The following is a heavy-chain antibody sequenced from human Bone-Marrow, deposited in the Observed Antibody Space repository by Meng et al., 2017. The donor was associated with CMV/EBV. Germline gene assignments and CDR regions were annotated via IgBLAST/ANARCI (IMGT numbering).Heavy chain of an antibody. CDR2: ISADSTYI. J-gene: IGHJ4*02. V-gene: IGHV3-21*01. D-gene: IGHD1-14*01. CDR1: GLSFTSYS. CDR3: ASSLAIITFFDF. Sequence: SCAASGLSFTSYSMNWVRQALGKGLGWVSSISADSTYIYYPDSLKGRFTISRDNAKNSVSLQMNSLRDEDTAVYYCASSLAIITFFDFWGQGTLSPSPQ.